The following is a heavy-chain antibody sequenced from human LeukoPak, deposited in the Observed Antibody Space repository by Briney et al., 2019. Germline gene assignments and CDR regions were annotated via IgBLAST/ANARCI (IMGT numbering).Heavy chain of an antibody. CDR1: GGSFSGYY. D-gene: IGHD5-12*01. CDR2: INHSGST. J-gene: IGHJ4*02. V-gene: IGHV4-34*01. Sequence: SETLSLTCAVHGGSFSGYYWSWIRQPPGKGLEWIGEINHSGSTNYNPSLKSRVTISVDTSKNQFSLKLSSVTAADTAVYYCAGSGYSGYDLNYWGQGTLVTVSS. CDR3: AGSGYSGYDLNY.